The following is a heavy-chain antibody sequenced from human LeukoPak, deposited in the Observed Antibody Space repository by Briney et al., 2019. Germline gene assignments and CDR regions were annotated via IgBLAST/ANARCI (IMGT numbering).Heavy chain of an antibody. CDR3: ARLLEYSSSSAAFDI. D-gene: IGHD6-6*01. Sequence: SQTLSLTCTVSGDSITSDHYWTWIRQPPGKGLEWISYIYHSGNTYYNPSLRSRVTMSVATSKNQFSLELKSVTAADTAVYYCARLLEYSSSSAAFDIWGQGTMVTVSS. CDR1: GDSITSDHY. CDR2: IYHSGNT. J-gene: IGHJ3*02. V-gene: IGHV4-30-4*08.